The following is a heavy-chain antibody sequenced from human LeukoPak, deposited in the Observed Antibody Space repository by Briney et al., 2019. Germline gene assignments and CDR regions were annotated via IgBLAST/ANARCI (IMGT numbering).Heavy chain of an antibody. CDR3: AKDCLLNYYDSSGYYELPDY. CDR2: ISYDGSNK. J-gene: IGHJ4*02. CDR1: GFTFSSYG. D-gene: IGHD3-22*01. Sequence: QTGGSLRLSCAASGFTFSSYGMHWVRQAPGKGLEWVAVISYDGSNKYYADSVKGRFTISRDNSKNTLYLQMNSLRAEDTAVYYCAKDCLLNYYDSSGYYELPDYWGQGTLVTVSS. V-gene: IGHV3-30*18.